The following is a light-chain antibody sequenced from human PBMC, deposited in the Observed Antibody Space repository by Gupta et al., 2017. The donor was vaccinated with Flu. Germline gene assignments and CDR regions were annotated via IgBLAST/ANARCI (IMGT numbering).Light chain of an antibody. Sequence: QSALTQPPSASGSPGQSVTISCTGTSSDVGGYNYVSWYKQHPGKAPKLMICEVNKRPSGVPDRFSGSKSGNTASLTVSGLQAEDEADYYCSSYAGSNTWVFGGGTKLTVL. V-gene: IGLV2-8*01. J-gene: IGLJ3*02. CDR3: SSYAGSNTWV. CDR2: EVN. CDR1: SSDVGGYNY.